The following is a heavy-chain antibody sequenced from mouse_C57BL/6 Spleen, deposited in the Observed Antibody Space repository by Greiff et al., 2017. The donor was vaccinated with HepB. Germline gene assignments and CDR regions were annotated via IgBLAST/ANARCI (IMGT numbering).Heavy chain of an antibody. V-gene: IGHV1-50*01. J-gene: IGHJ2*01. CDR3: ASGNYTGSSYGY. D-gene: IGHD1-1*01. Sequence: QVQLQQPGAELVKPGASVKLSCKASGYTFTSYWMQWVKQRPGQGLEWIGEIDPSDSYTNYNQKFKGKATLTVDTSSSTAYMQLSSLTSEDSAVDYAASGNYTGSSYGYWGKGTTPTVSA. CDR2: IDPSDSYT. CDR1: GYTFTSYW.